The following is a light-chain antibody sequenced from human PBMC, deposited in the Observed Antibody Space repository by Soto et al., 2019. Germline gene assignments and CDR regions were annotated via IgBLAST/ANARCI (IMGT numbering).Light chain of an antibody. CDR1: QSISSSY. CDR3: QQYGSSPIT. V-gene: IGKV3-20*01. J-gene: IGKJ5*01. Sequence: EIVLTQSPGTLSLSPGERATLSCWASQSISSSYLAWYQQKPGQAPRLLIYGASSRATGIPDRFSGSGSGTDFTLTISRLDPEDFAVYYCQQYGSSPITFGQGTRLEIK. CDR2: GAS.